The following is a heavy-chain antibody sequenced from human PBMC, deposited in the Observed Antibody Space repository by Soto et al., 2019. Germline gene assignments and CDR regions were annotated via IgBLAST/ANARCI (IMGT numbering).Heavy chain of an antibody. V-gene: IGHV4-4*02. Sequence: QVQLQESGPGLVKPSGTLSLTCAVSGGSFTSNNWWTWVRQPPGQGLEWIGEIYRTGSTNYNPSHTSRVTISLDKSENQFSLKVTSLTAADTAVYYCASRDPGTSVDYWGQGTLVTVSS. CDR1: GGSFTSNNW. J-gene: IGHJ4*02. D-gene: IGHD1-7*01. CDR2: IYRTGST. CDR3: ASRDPGTSVDY.